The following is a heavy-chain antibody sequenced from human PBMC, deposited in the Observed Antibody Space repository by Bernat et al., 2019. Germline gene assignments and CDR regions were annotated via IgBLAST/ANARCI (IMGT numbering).Heavy chain of an antibody. CDR1: GFIVSGNA. CDR2: IYNDDNT. CDR3: GRDRSGYSVGV. D-gene: IGHD6-13*01. Sequence: EVQLVESGGGLVQPGGSLRLSCAASGFIVSGNAMSWVRQAPGKGLDWVSLIYNDDNTCYADSVRGRFTITRDNSKNTLYLQMYSLGAEDTAVYYCGRDRSGYSVGVWGKGTAVTVSS. J-gene: IGHJ6*04. V-gene: IGHV3-66*01.